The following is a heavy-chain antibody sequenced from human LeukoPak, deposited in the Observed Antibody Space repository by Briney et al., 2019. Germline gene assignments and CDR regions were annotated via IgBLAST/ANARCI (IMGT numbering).Heavy chain of an antibody. J-gene: IGHJ3*02. CDR1: GYSISSGYY. CDR3: ASITMVRGIIGFDI. CDR2: IYHSGST. Sequence: SETLSLTCTVSGYSISSGYYWGWIRRPPGKGLEWIGSIYHSGSTYYNPSLKSQVTISVDTSKNQFSLKLSSVTAADTAVYYCASITMVRGIIGFDIWGQGTMVTVSS. D-gene: IGHD3-10*01. V-gene: IGHV4-38-2*02.